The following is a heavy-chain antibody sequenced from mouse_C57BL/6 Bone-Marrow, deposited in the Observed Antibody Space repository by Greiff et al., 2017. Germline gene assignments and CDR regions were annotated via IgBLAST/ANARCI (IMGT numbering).Heavy chain of an antibody. Sequence: EVQRVESGEGLVKPGGSLQLSCAASGFTFSSYAMSWVRQTPEKRLDWVAYISSGGDYIYYADTVKGRFTISRDNARNTLYLQMSSLKSEDTAMYYCTRFITTVVAHFDYWGQGTTLTVSS. CDR2: ISSGGDYI. V-gene: IGHV5-9-1*02. CDR1: GFTFSSYA. D-gene: IGHD1-1*01. J-gene: IGHJ2*01. CDR3: TRFITTVVAHFDY.